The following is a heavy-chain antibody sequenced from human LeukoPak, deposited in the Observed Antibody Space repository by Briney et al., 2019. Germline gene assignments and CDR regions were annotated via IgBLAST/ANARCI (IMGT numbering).Heavy chain of an antibody. Sequence: GGSLRLSCEASGFTFSIREMNWVRQAPGKGLEWVANIKQDGSEKYYVDSVKGRFTISRDNAKNSLYLQMNSLRAEDTAVYYCARSRRSDFWSGYPFDYWGQGTLVTVSS. CDR3: ARSRRSDFWSGYPFDY. V-gene: IGHV3-7*01. J-gene: IGHJ4*02. CDR1: GFTFSIRE. CDR2: IKQDGSEK. D-gene: IGHD3-3*01.